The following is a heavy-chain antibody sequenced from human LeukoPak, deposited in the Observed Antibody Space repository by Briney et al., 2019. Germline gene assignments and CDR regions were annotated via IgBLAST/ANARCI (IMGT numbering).Heavy chain of an antibody. CDR2: INWNGGSI. Sequence: PGGSLRLSCAASGFTFDDYGMSWVRQAPGKGLEWVSGINWNGGSIGYADSVKGRFTISRDNAKNSLYLQMNSLRAEDTAVYYCARETHILYGDSLTVRGNPLDYWGQGTLVTVSS. D-gene: IGHD4-17*01. V-gene: IGHV3-20*04. CDR1: GFTFDDYG. J-gene: IGHJ4*02. CDR3: ARETHILYGDSLTVRGNPLDY.